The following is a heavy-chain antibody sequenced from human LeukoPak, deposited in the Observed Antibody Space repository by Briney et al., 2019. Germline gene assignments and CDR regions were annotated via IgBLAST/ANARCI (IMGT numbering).Heavy chain of an antibody. V-gene: IGHV1-2*02. CDR3: ARDGGYDSGYYYYYYGMDV. J-gene: IGHJ6*02. CDR2: INPNSGGT. Sequence: ASVKVSCKASGYTFTGYYIHWVRQDPGQGLEWMGWINPNSGGTNYAQKFQGRVTMTRDTSISTAYMELSRLRSDDTAVYYCARDGGYDSGYYYYYYGMDVWGQGTTVTVSS. CDR1: GYTFTGYY. D-gene: IGHD5-12*01.